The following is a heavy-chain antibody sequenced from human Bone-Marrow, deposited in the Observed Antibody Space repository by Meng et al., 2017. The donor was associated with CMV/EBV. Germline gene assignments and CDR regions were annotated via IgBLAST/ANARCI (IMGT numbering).Heavy chain of an antibody. CDR3: AREVCSSTSCYLHYYYYGMDV. CDR2: INPNSGGT. D-gene: IGHD2-2*01. CDR1: GYSFTGYF. J-gene: IGHJ6*02. V-gene: IGHV1-2*02. Sequence: ASVKVSCKASGYSFTGYFIHWVRQAPGQGLEWMGWINPNSGGTNYAQKFQGRVTMTRDTSISTAYMELSRLRSDDTAVYYCAREVCSSTSCYLHYYYYGMDVWGQGTTVTVPS.